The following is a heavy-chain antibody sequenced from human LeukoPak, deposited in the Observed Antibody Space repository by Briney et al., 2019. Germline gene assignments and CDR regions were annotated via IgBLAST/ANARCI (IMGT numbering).Heavy chain of an antibody. CDR3: AKSPNYYLSTTSRRDFDF. J-gene: IGHJ4*02. CDR1: GFTFRNYA. Sequence: GVSLRLYGAASGFTFRNYAMIWVGQARGKGLEWVSASSDSGDTTFYAGSVKAQVTLSRDNSRNTVYLQMSNLRVEDTALYYSAKSPNYYLSTTSRRDFDFWGQGTLVTVSS. CDR2: SSDSGDTT. D-gene: IGHD3-10*01. V-gene: IGHV3-23*01.